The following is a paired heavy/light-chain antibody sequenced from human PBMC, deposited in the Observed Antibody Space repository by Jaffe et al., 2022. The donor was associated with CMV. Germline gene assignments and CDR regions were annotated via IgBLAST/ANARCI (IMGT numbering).Heavy chain of an antibody. Sequence: EVQLVESGGGLARPGGSLRLSCAASGFTFNKYAMSWVRQAPGKGPEWVSGITDGGNAYYGDSVKGRFTISRDNSKDMLYLEMSSLKVEDTATYFCAKELAASSFPYFDFWGRGTLVAVSS. V-gene: IGHV3-23*04. J-gene: IGHJ4*02. CDR3: AKELAASSFPYFDF. D-gene: IGHD6-13*01. CDR1: GFTFNKYA. CDR2: ITDGGNA.
Light chain of an antibody. CDR1: ESISSF. V-gene: IGKV3-15*01. Sequence: EIVMTQSPATLSVSPGERIVLSCRASESISSFLAWYQQKPGQAPRPLIYGGSTRATGIPPRFSGSGSGTDFTLTISDLQSDDFAVYYCQRYNYGVTFGPGTRVDIK. CDR2: GGS. J-gene: IGKJ3*01. CDR3: QRYNYGVT.